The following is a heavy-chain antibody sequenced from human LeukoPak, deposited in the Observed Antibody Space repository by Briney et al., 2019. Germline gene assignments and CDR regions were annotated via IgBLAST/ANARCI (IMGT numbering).Heavy chain of an antibody. CDR2: ISYDGSNK. Sequence: GGSLRLSCAASGFTFGSYAMHWVRQAPGKGLEWVAVISYDGSNKYYADSVKGRFTISRDNSKNTLYLQMNSLRAEDTAVYYCARDQSEYCSSTSCYARLGMDVWGQGTTVTVSS. D-gene: IGHD2-2*01. J-gene: IGHJ6*02. V-gene: IGHV3-30*04. CDR3: ARDQSEYCSSTSCYARLGMDV. CDR1: GFTFGSYA.